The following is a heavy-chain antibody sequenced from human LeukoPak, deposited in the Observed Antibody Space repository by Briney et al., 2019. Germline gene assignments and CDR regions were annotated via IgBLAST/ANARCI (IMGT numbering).Heavy chain of an antibody. CDR3: AHFVFGNYPFDY. Sequence: SGPTLVNPTQTLTLTCTFSGFSLSTSGVGVGWIRQPPGKALECLALIYWDDDKGYSPSLKSRLTITRDTSRNQVVLTMTNMDPVDTATYYCAHFVFGNYPFDYWGQGTLVTVSS. J-gene: IGHJ4*02. D-gene: IGHD1-7*01. CDR2: IYWDDDK. CDR1: GFSLSTSGVG. V-gene: IGHV2-5*02.